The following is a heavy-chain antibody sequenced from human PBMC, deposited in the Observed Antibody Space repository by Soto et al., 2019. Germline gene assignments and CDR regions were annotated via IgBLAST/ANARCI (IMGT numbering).Heavy chain of an antibody. Sequence: QVQLLQSGAEVKKPGASVKVSCKASGFTFTNYDVSWVRQAPGQGLEWMGWISPYNGNTNYAQNLQGRVTMTTDTSTSTAYMDLRRLRSDDTAVYYCTRRDDMDVWGQGTAVAVSS. V-gene: IGHV1-18*01. CDR1: GFTFTNYD. J-gene: IGHJ6*02. CDR2: ISPYNGNT. CDR3: TRRDDMDV.